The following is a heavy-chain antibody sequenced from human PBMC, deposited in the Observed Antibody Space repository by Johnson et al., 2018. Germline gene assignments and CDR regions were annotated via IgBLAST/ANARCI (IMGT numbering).Heavy chain of an antibody. CDR2: IKQDGSEK. J-gene: IGHJ6*04. Sequence: VQLVQSGGGVVQPGRSLRLSCAASGFTFSSYWMSWVRQAPGKGLEWVANIKQDGSEKYYVDSVKGRFTISRDNSKNTLYLQRNSLRAEDTAVYYWAKVLEGDLIWIGLMDVWGKGTTVTVSS. CDR1: GFTFSSYW. D-gene: IGHD3-10*01. V-gene: IGHV3-7*03. CDR3: AKVLEGDLIWIGLMDV.